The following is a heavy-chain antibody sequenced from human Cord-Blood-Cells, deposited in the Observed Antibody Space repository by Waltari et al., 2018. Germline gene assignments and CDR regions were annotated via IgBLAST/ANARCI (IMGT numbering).Heavy chain of an antibody. D-gene: IGHD1-1*01. J-gene: IGHJ4*02. CDR3: ARDWND. V-gene: IGHV3-74*01. CDR1: GFTLSSYW. Sequence: EVQLVESGGGLVQTGGSLRLSFAAYGFTLSSYWMHWVRQAPGKVLVWVSRINSDGSSTSYADSVKGRFTISRDNAKNTLYLQMNSLRAEDTAVYYCARDWNDWGQGTLVTVSS. CDR2: INSDGSST.